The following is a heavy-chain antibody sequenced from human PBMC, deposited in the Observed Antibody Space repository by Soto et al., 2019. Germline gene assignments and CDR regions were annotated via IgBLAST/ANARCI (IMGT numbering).Heavy chain of an antibody. CDR3: AKGVSGGYYDWWCGSIGHWFDP. CDR2: IRAGDGNT. J-gene: IGHJ5*02. V-gene: IGHV3-23*01. CDR1: GFPFKNYA. Sequence: PGGSLRLSCVASGFPFKNYAMSWVRQAPGKGLEWLSTIRAGDGNTSYTDSVKGRFTDSRDNSKNTLYLQMNNLGAEDPAVYYCAKGVSGGYYDWWCGSIGHWFDPWGQGTLVTVSS. D-gene: IGHD3-3*01.